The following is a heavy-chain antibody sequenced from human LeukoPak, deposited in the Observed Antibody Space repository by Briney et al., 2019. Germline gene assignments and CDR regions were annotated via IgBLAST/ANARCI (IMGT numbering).Heavy chain of an antibody. D-gene: IGHD3-10*01. J-gene: IGHJ3*02. CDR3: ARDSGSGPGARDAFDI. V-gene: IGHV3-13*01. CDR2: IGTAGDT. CDR1: GFTFSSYD. Sequence: GGSLRLSCAASGFTFSSYDMHWVRQAPGKGLEWVSAIGTAGDTYYPGSVKGRFTISRENAKNSLYLQMNSLRAEDTAVYYCARDSGSGPGARDAFDIWGQGTMVTVSS.